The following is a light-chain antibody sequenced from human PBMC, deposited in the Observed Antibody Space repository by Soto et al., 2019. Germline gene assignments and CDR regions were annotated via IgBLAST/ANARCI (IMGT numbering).Light chain of an antibody. CDR2: GNS. Sequence: QSVLTQPPSVSGAPGQRVTISCTGSSSNIGAGYDGHWYQQLPGTAPKLLIYGNSNRPSGVPDRFSGSRSGTPAPLAITGLGGEDEADYYCQPYESSLGGVVFGGGTK. J-gene: IGLJ2*01. V-gene: IGLV1-40*01. CDR3: QPYESSLGGVV. CDR1: SSNIGAGYD.